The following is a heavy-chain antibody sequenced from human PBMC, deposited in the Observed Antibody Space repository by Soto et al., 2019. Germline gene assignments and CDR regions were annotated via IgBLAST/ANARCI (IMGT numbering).Heavy chain of an antibody. CDR1: GGSFSAYY. J-gene: IGHJ4*02. CDR2: INHSGST. CDR3: ERPLEYGGHHY. D-gene: IGHD5-12*01. V-gene: IGHV4-34*01. Sequence: SETLSLTCAVYGGSFSAYYWSWIRQPPGKELEWIGEINHSGSTNYNPALTRRVTMSVDPSKNQFSLKLSSVTAAAPTVNYSERPLEYGGHHYWGQGTLVTVSS.